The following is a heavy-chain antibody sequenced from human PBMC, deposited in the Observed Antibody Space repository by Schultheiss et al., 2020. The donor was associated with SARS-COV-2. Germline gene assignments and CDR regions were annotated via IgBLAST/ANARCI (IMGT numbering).Heavy chain of an antibody. D-gene: IGHD3-3*01. J-gene: IGHJ5*02. CDR2: ISSSSSTI. Sequence: GGSLRLSCAASGFTFSSYSMNWVRQAPGKGLEWVSYISSSSSTIYYADSVKGRFTISRDNAKNSLYLQMNSLRAEDTAVYYCARTEDYDFWSGYYPGWFDPWGQGTLVTVSS. V-gene: IGHV3-48*01. CDR3: ARTEDYDFWSGYYPGWFDP. CDR1: GFTFSSYS.